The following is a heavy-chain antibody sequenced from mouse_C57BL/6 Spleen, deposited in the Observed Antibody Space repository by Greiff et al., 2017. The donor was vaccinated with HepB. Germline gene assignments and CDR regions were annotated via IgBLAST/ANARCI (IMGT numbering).Heavy chain of an antibody. V-gene: IGHV5-4*01. J-gene: IGHJ4*01. CDR3: AGADYSKIAMDY. CDR1: GFTFSSYA. Sequence: VQLKESGGGLVKPGGSLKLSCAASGFTFSSYAMSWVRQTPEKRLEWVATISDGGSYTYYPDNVKGRFTISRDNAKNNLYLQMSHLKSEDTAMYYCAGADYSKIAMDYWGQGTSVTVSS. D-gene: IGHD2-5*01. CDR2: ISDGGSYT.